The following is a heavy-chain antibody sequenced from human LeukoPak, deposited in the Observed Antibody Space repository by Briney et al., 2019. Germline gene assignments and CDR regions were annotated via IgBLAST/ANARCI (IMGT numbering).Heavy chain of an antibody. CDR3: ARPPGIAAAWFDP. CDR2: IDNIGST. Sequence: SETLSLTCTDSGGSISSSSYNWAWIRQPPGKGLEWIGNIDNIGSTYYNPSLQSRVTISVDKSKDQLSLKLNSVTATDTAIYYCARPPGIAAAWFDPWGQGTLVTVSS. J-gene: IGHJ5*02. V-gene: IGHV4-39*01. CDR1: GGSISSSSYN. D-gene: IGHD6-13*01.